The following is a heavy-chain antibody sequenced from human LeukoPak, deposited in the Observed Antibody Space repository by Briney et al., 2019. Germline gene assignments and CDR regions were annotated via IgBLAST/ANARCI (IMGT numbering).Heavy chain of an antibody. CDR1: GGSISSSNYY. CDR2: IYYSGST. CDR3: ARRPDSGSYKNFDY. Sequence: SETLSLTCTVSGGSISSSNYYWGWIRQPPGKGLEWIGTIYYSGSTYYNPSLKSRVTISGDTSKSQFSLKLSSVTAADTAVYYCARRPDSGSYKNFDYWGQGSLVTVSS. V-gene: IGHV4-39*01. D-gene: IGHD1-26*01. J-gene: IGHJ4*02.